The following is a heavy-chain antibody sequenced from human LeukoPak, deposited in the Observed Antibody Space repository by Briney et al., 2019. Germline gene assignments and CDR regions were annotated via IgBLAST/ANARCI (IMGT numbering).Heavy chain of an antibody. CDR3: ARNYYYGSGSYSYYYYGMDV. J-gene: IGHJ6*02. Sequence: PSETLSLTCTVSGDSMSSRSPYWSWIRQSPGKGLEWIGSIYYHGSAYYNPSLKSRLTMSIDTSSYHFSLELRSVTAADTAVYYCARNYYYGSGSYSYYYYGMDVWGQGTTVTVSS. V-gene: IGHV4-39*02. D-gene: IGHD3-10*01. CDR1: GDSMSSRSPY. CDR2: IYYHGSA.